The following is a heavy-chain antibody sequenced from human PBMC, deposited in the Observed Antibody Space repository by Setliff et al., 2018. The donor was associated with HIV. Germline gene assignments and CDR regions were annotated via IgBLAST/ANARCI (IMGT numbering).Heavy chain of an antibody. Sequence: GGSLRLSCAASGFTFSSYWMSWVRQAPGKGLEWLSSISHSSVYIYYGDSMKGRFTISRDNTESSLYLQMDSLRVEDTAVYYCARVDRELLGTFCHMDVWGKGTTVTVSS. V-gene: IGHV3-21*01. CDR1: GFTFSSYW. CDR3: ARVDRELLGTFCHMDV. J-gene: IGHJ6*03. D-gene: IGHD1-26*01. CDR2: ISHSSVYI.